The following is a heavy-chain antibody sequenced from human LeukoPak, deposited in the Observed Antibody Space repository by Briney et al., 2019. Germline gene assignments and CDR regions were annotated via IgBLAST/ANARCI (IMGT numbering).Heavy chain of an antibody. CDR2: IHPDGSEK. CDR1: VCTLSRYW. V-gene: IGHV3-7*05. J-gene: IGHJ4*02. CDR3: ARMKMGD. Sequence: GGSLRLSCAASVCTLSRYWMQWVRQAPGKGVQWVATIHPDGSEKYYVGSVKGRFTISRDNPKNSLFLHMNGLRAEDTAVYYCARMKMGDWGQGTPVTVSS. D-gene: IGHD5-24*01.